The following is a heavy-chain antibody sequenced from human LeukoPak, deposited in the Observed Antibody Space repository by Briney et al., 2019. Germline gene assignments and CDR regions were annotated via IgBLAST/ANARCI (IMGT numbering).Heavy chain of an antibody. CDR3: AKDRVPYYYDSSGYTNAGINDAFDI. Sequence: GGSLRLSCADSGFTFSSYAMSWGRHAPGKGLEWVSAISGIGGSTYYAESVKGRFTISRDNSKNTLYLQMNSLRAEDTAVYYCAKDRVPYYYDSSGYTNAGINDAFDIWGQGTMVTVSS. J-gene: IGHJ3*02. D-gene: IGHD3-22*01. CDR2: ISGIGGST. V-gene: IGHV3-23*01. CDR1: GFTFSSYA.